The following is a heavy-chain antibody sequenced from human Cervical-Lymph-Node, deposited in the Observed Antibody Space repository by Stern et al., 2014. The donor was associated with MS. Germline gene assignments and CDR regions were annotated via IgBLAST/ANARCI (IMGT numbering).Heavy chain of an antibody. J-gene: IGHJ5*02. CDR3: GRDLSGRYDH. D-gene: IGHD6-25*01. CDR1: GLTFDRYW. CDR2: IDEDGSFT. Sequence: QLVESGGGLVQPGGSLRLSWADSGLTFDRYWMHWVRQVPGKGLVWVSRIDEDGSFTSYADFAKGRFTISRDNAKNTLYLQMNSLRADDTAIYYCGRDLSGRYDHWGQGTLVTVSS. V-gene: IGHV3-74*03.